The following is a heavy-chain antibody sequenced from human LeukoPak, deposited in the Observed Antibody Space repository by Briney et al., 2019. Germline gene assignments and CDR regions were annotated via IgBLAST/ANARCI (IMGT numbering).Heavy chain of an antibody. CDR2: ISGSGGST. J-gene: IGHJ4*02. CDR3: ANPLRGGSGYYYPFDY. Sequence: PGGSLRLSCAASGFTFSSYGMSWVRQAPGKGLEWVSAISGSGGSTYYADSGKGGFTISRDNCKKTLYMQMKRERGEERGVYYCANPLRGGSGYYYPFDYWGQGTLVTVSS. D-gene: IGHD3-22*01. V-gene: IGHV3-23*01. CDR1: GFTFSSYG.